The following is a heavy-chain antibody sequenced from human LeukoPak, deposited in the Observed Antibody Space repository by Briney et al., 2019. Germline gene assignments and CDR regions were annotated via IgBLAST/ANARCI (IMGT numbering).Heavy chain of an antibody. V-gene: IGHV3-7*01. CDR3: AREGPDYGDYLFDY. CDR1: GFTFSSYW. D-gene: IGHD4-17*01. CDR2: IKEDGSEK. Sequence: GGSLRLSCVASGFTFSSYWMSWVRQAPGKGLEWVANIKEDGSEKYYVDSVKDRFTISRDNSKNTLYLQMNSLRAEDTAVYYCAREGPDYGDYLFDYWGQGTLVTVSS. J-gene: IGHJ4*02.